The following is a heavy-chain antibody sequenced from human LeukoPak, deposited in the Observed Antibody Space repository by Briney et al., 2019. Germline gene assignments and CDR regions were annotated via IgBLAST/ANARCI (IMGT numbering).Heavy chain of an antibody. CDR2: ISAYNGNT. D-gene: IGHD6-19*01. CDR3: AWRLAVAGILDY. CDR1: GYTCTSYG. Sequence: ASVKVSCKASGYTCTSYGISWVRQAPGQGLEWMGWISAYNGNTNYAQKLQGGVTMTTDTSTSTAYMELRSLRSDDTAVYYCAWRLAVAGILDYWGQGTLVTVSS. J-gene: IGHJ4*02. V-gene: IGHV1-18*04.